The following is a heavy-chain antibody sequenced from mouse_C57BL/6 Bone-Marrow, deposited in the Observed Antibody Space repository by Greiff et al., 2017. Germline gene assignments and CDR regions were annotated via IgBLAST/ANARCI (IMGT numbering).Heavy chain of an antibody. CDR1: GFSFNTYA. V-gene: IGHV10-1*01. CDR3: VSHGDYYGSSYGKDYAMDY. Sequence: EVQLVESGGGLVQPKGSLKLSCAASGFSFNTYAMNWVRQAPGKGLEWVARIRSKSNNYATYYADSVKDRFTISRADSESLLYLQMNNLKTEDTAMYYCVSHGDYYGSSYGKDYAMDYWGQGTSVTVSS. J-gene: IGHJ4*01. D-gene: IGHD1-1*01. CDR2: IRSKSNNYAT.